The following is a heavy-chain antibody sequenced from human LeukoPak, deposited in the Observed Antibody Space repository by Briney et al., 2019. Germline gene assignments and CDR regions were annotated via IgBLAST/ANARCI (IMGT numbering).Heavy chain of an antibody. D-gene: IGHD2-2*01. J-gene: IGHJ4*02. CDR1: GFTFSSYG. CDR3: AKPQAGIVVVPAAIEAVD. Sequence: PGRSLRLSCAAFGFTFSSYGMHWVRQAPGKGLEWVAVISYDGSNKYYADSVKGRFTISRDNSKNTLYLQMNSLRAEDTAVYYCAKPQAGIVVVPAAIEAVDWGQGTLVTVSS. CDR2: ISYDGSNK. V-gene: IGHV3-30*18.